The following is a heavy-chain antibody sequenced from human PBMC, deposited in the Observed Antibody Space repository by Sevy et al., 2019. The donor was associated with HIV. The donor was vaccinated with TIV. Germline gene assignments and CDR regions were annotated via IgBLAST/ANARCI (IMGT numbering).Heavy chain of an antibody. D-gene: IGHD6-13*01. CDR2: IHYSGST. CDR1: GSSINSGGYY. V-gene: IGHV4-31*03. CDR3: AGETEPGTIH. Sequence: SETLSLTCTVSGSSINSGGYYWNWIRHHPGKGLEWIGYIHYSGSTYYNTSLKSRITISLDTSKNQFSLMVTSVTAADTAVYYCAGETEPGTIHWGQGALVTVSS. J-gene: IGHJ4*02.